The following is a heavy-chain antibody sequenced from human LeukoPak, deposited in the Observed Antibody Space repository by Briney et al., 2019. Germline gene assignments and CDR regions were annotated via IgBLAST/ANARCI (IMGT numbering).Heavy chain of an antibody. D-gene: IGHD3-22*01. V-gene: IGHV3-23*01. CDR2: ISGDGTYT. CDR1: GFTFSAYA. J-gene: IGHJ3*02. CDR3: ARDPRTNYYDSSGAFDI. Sequence: GGSLRLSCGVSGFTFSAYAMTWVRQAPGKGLEWVSAISGDGTYTYYTDSVKGRFTTSRDNSKNTLYLQMNSLRAEDTAVYYCARDPRTNYYDSSGAFDIWGQGTMVTVSS.